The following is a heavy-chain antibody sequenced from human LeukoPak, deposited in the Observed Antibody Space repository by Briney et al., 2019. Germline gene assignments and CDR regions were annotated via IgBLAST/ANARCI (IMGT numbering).Heavy chain of an antibody. D-gene: IGHD5-18*01. CDR3: VGIGGVAAMVRGMDV. CDR1: GYTFTSYY. V-gene: IGHV1-46*01. J-gene: IGHJ6*02. CDR2: INPSGGST. Sequence: ASVKASCKASGYTFTSYYMHWVRQAPGQGLEWMGIINPSGGSTSYAQKFQGRVTMTRDTSTSTVYMELSSLRSEATAVYYCVGIGGVAAMVRGMDVWGQGTTVTVSS.